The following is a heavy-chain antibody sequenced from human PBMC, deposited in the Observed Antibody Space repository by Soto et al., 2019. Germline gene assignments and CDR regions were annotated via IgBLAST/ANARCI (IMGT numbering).Heavy chain of an antibody. CDR3: ARVGGSYGSGSYYYFDY. D-gene: IGHD3-10*01. CDR2: IIPIFGTA. Sequence: QVQLVQSGAEVKKPGSSVKVSCKASGGTFSSYAISWVRQAPGQGLEWMGGIIPIFGTANYAQKFQGRVTITADESTSTAYMELSSLRSEDTAVYYCARVGGSYGSGSYYYFDYWGQGTLVTVSS. J-gene: IGHJ4*02. CDR1: GGTFSSYA. V-gene: IGHV1-69*12.